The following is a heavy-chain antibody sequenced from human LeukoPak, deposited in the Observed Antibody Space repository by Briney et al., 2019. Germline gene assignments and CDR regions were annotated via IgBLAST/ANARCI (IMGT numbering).Heavy chain of an antibody. J-gene: IGHJ4*02. Sequence: PGGSLRLSCAASGFTFSSYAMHWVRQAPGKGLEWVAVIWYDGTNKYYADSLKGRFTISRDNSKNTLYLQMNSLRVEDTAVYYCAKDLIVEAEDRSFRGDHWGQGTLVTVS. CDR1: GFTFSSYA. D-gene: IGHD3-22*01. V-gene: IGHV3-33*06. CDR2: IWYDGTNK. CDR3: AKDLIVEAEDRSFRGDH.